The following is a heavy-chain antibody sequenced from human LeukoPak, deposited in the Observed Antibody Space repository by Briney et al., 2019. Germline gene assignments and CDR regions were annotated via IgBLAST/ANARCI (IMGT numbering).Heavy chain of an antibody. D-gene: IGHD6-19*01. CDR2: VSGSGSEI. Sequence: PGGSLRLSWAASGFTFNNFEMNWVRQAPGKGLEWIAYVSGSGSEIHYGDSVKGRFTISRDNAKSSVYLQMDSLRAEDMALYYCATKVPGTSHFSSWGQGTLVTVSS. CDR3: ATKVPGTSHFSS. V-gene: IGHV3-48*03. CDR1: GFTFNNFE. J-gene: IGHJ4*02.